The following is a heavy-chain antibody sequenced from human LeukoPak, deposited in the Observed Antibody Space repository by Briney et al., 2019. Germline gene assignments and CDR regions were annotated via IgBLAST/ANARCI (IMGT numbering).Heavy chain of an antibody. V-gene: IGHV4-30-2*01. Sequence: SQTLSLTCAVSGGSISSGGYSWSWIRQPPGKGLEWIGYIYHSGSTYYNPSLKSRVTISVDRSKNQFSLKLSSVTAADTAVYYCARTRLRTAFDYWGQGTLVTVSS. J-gene: IGHJ4*02. CDR2: IYHSGST. CDR3: ARTRLRTAFDY. D-gene: IGHD5-12*01. CDR1: GGSISSGGYS.